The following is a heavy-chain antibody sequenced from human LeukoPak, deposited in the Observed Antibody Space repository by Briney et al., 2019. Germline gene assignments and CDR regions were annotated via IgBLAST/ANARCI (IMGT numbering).Heavy chain of an antibody. CDR3: ARTPSHSSSWSGGYFDY. V-gene: IGHV3-23*01. D-gene: IGHD6-13*01. Sequence: SGGSLRLSCAASGFTFSSYAMSWVRQAPGKGLEWVSAISGSGGSTYYADSVKGRFTISRDNSKNTLYLQMNSLRAEDTAVYYCARTPSHSSSWSGGYFDYWGQGTLVTVSS. J-gene: IGHJ4*02. CDR2: ISGSGGST. CDR1: GFTFSSYA.